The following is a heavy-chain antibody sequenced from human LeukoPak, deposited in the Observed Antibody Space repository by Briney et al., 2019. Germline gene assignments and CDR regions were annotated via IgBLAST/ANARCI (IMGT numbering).Heavy chain of an antibody. D-gene: IGHD2/OR15-2a*01. CDR3: VRVGSTYAFDV. CDR2: IRNKAKSYTT. V-gene: IGHV3-72*01. CDR1: GFTFSDHS. Sequence: GGSLRLSCVASGFTFSDHSMDWVRQAPGKGLEWVGRIRNKAKSYTTEYAASVKGRFTISRDGSNNSLYLQMNSLKTEDTAVYYCVRVGSTYAFDVWGQGTMVTVSS. J-gene: IGHJ3*01.